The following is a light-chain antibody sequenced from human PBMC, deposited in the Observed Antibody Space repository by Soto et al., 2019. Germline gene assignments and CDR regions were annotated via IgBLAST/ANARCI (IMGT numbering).Light chain of an antibody. Sequence: DVQLTQSPYFLSASVGDRVTITCRASQGISSYLAWYQQKPGKAPKLLIYAASTLQSGVPSRFSGSGSGTEFTLTLSSLQLEDFATYYCQQLRTFGPRTKVDIK. CDR1: QGISSY. CDR3: QQLRT. J-gene: IGKJ3*01. V-gene: IGKV1-9*01. CDR2: AAS.